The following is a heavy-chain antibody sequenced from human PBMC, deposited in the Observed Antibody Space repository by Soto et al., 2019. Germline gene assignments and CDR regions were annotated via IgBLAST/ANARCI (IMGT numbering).Heavy chain of an antibody. Sequence: QITLKESGPTLVKPTQTLTLTCTFSGFSLSSQGVAVGWIRQPPGKALEWLGFIYWDEDKSYSPSLKSRLTLTKDSSKNQVFHTMTNVPPVDTGTYYCAYLYVYRGGWYPRAPFHIGGQGTTVIVSS. CDR1: GFSLSSQGVA. CDR3: AYLYVYRGGWYPRAPFHI. CDR2: IYWDEDK. J-gene: IGHJ3*02. D-gene: IGHD6-19*01. V-gene: IGHV2-5*02.